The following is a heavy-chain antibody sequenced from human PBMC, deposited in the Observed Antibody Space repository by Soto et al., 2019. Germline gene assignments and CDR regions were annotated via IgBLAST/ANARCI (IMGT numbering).Heavy chain of an antibody. Sequence: QVQLVQSGAEVKKPGSSVKVSCKASGGTFSSYAISWVRPAPGQGLEWMGGIIPIFGKANYAQKSQGRVTITADESTSTAYMELSSLRSEDTAVYYCARGRRGVGAYSYYYGMDVWGQGTTVTVSS. CDR2: IIPIFGKA. J-gene: IGHJ6*02. CDR1: GGTFSSYA. D-gene: IGHD1-26*01. CDR3: ARGRRGVGAYSYYYGMDV. V-gene: IGHV1-69*01.